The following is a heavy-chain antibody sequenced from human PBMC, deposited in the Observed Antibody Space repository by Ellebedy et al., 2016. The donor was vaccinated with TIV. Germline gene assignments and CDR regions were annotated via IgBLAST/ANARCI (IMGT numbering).Heavy chain of an antibody. CDR3: VKDQKTKNRNSWAFFDV. D-gene: IGHD1-26*01. Sequence: PGGSLRLSCAGSGFIFEDYAMHWVRQVPGKGLEWVSGITWSGGRIVYADFARGRFIISRDNAKGSLSLEINRLRGEDTAIYFCVKDQKTKNRNSWAFFDVWGQGTLVNVSS. J-gene: IGHJ4*02. CDR1: GFIFEDYA. CDR2: ITWSGGRI. V-gene: IGHV3-9*01.